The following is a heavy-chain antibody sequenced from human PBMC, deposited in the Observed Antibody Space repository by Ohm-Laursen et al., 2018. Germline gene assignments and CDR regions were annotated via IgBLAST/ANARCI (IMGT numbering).Heavy chain of an antibody. J-gene: IGHJ4*02. CDR1: GFTFRSYA. D-gene: IGHD6-6*01. CDR3: AKTGVIAARIYDY. Sequence: SLRLSCAASGFTFRSYAMSWVRLAPGKGLEWVSTITTSGGGTYYADSVKGRFTISRDNSKNTLYLQMNSLRAEDTAVYYCAKTGVIAARIYDYWGQGTLVTVSS. V-gene: IGHV3-23*01. CDR2: ITTSGGGT.